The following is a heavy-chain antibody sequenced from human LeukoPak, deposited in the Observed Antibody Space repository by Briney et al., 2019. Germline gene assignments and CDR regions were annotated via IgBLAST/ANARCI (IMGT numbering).Heavy chain of an antibody. CDR3: ATYFYGEYGSYYFDY. CDR2: IYYSGST. Sequence: PSETLSLTCAVYGGSFSGYYWSWIRQPPGKGLEWIGSIYYSGSTYYNPSLKSRVTMSVDKSKNQFSLKLSSVTAANTAVYYCATYFYGEYGSYYFDYWGQGTLVTVSS. D-gene: IGHD4-17*01. J-gene: IGHJ4*02. CDR1: GGSFSGYY. V-gene: IGHV4-34*01.